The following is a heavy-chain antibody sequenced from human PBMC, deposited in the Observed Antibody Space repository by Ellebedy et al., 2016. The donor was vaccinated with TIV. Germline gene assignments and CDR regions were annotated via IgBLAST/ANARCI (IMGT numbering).Heavy chain of an antibody. D-gene: IGHD3-10*01. V-gene: IGHV2-70*11. CDR3: ARNIFRGSPDY. CDR2: IDWEGEK. J-gene: IGHJ4*02. CDR1: GFSLTTSGLC. Sequence: SGPTLVKPTQTLTLTCTFSGFSLTTSGLCVNWFRQPPWRAPEWLARIDWEGEKYYSTSLKTRLTISSDTSKNQVVLTMTNVDPGDTATFYCARNIFRGSPDYWGQGILVTVSS.